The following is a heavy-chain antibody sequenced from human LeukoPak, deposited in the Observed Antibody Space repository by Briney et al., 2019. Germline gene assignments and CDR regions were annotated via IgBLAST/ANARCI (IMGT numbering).Heavy chain of an antibody. CDR2: ISYDGSNK. CDR3: AKEYCSSTSCLSYYYYYYGMDV. D-gene: IGHD2-2*01. J-gene: IGHJ6*02. V-gene: IGHV3-30*18. Sequence: GRSLRLSCAASGFTFSSYGMHWVRQAPGKGLEWVAVISYDGSNKYYADSMKGRFTISRDNSKNTLYLQMNSLRAEDTAVYYCAKEYCSSTSCLSYYYYYYGMDVWGQGTTVTVSS. CDR1: GFTFSSYG.